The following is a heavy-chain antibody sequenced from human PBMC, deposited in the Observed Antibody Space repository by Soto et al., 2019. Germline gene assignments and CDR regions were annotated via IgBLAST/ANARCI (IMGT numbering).Heavy chain of an antibody. CDR3: ARMGGDYANWFDP. V-gene: IGHV1-69*06. J-gene: IGHJ5*02. CDR2: IIPIFGTA. CDR1: GGTFSSYA. D-gene: IGHD4-17*01. Sequence: GASVKVSCKASGGTFSSYAISWVRQAPGQGLEWMGGIIPIFGTANYAQKFQGQVTISADKSISTAYLQWSSLKASDTAMYYCARMGGDYANWFDPWGQGTLVTVSS.